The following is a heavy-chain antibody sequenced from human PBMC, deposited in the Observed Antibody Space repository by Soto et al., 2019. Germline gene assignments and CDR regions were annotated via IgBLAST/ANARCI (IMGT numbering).Heavy chain of an antibody. V-gene: IGHV3-48*01. CDR1: GFSFSAYS. CDR2: ISSGALTI. D-gene: IGHD2-8*02. Sequence: PGGSLRLSCAASGFSFSAYSMTWVRQAPGRGLEWLSYISSGALTIYYADSVKGRFTISRDNAKNSLFLQIDSLRAEDTAVYHCTRLSCTGAACPSDFWGLGTLVTVSS. CDR3: TRLSCTGAACPSDF. J-gene: IGHJ4*02.